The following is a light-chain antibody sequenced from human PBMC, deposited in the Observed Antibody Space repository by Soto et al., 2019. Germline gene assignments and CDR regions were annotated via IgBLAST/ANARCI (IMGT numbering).Light chain of an antibody. CDR1: QGITTY. V-gene: IGKV1-9*01. CDR2: SAS. Sequence: DIQLTQSPASLSASLGDRVTITCRASQGITTYFAWYQHKPRTAPNLLIYSASSLHSGVPSRFRGSGSGTEFPLTISSLQPDDFETYYCQQYNTYSWTFGQGTKVDIK. J-gene: IGKJ1*01. CDR3: QQYNTYSWT.